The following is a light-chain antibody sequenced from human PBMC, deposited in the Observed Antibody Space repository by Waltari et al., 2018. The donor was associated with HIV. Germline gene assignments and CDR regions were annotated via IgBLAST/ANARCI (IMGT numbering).Light chain of an antibody. CDR3: CSFAGSYTLV. J-gene: IGLJ3*02. V-gene: IGLV2-11*01. Sequence: QSALTQPRSVSGSPGQSVTISCTGTSSDIGVYNYVSWYQQHPGKAPKLMIYDVTKRPSGVPDRFSGSKSGNTASLTISGLQAEDEAAYYCCSFAGSYTLVFGGGTKLTVL. CDR1: SSDIGVYNY. CDR2: DVT.